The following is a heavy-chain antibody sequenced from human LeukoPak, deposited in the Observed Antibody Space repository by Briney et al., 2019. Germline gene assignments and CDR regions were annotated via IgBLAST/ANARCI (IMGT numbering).Heavy chain of an antibody. Sequence: GGSLRLSCAASGFTFSSHGMHWVRRTPGKGLEGGAAVRYDGSNKYYADSVKGRLTISRDKSKNTLYLQMNSLRAEDTAVYYCARTGGRDGYGFDYWGQGTLVTVSP. V-gene: IGHV3-33*01. D-gene: IGHD5-24*01. CDR1: GFTFSSHG. CDR3: ARTGGRDGYGFDY. J-gene: IGHJ4*02. CDR2: VRYDGSNK.